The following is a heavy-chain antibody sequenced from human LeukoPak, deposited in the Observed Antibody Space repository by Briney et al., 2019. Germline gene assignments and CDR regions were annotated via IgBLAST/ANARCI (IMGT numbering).Heavy chain of an antibody. V-gene: IGHV3-23*01. D-gene: IGHD2-2*01. J-gene: IGHJ6*02. Sequence: GGSLRLSCAASGFTFSSYAMSWVRQAPGKGLEWVSAISGSGGSTYYADSVKGRFTISRDNSKNTLYLQMNSLRAEDTAVYYCAKSMRSSTSLPHGMDVWGQGTTVTVSS. CDR1: GFTFSSYA. CDR3: AKSMRSSTSLPHGMDV. CDR2: ISGSGGST.